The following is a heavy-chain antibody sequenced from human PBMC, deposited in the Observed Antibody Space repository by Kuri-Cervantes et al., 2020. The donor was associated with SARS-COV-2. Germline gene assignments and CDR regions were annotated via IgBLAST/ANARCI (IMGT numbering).Heavy chain of an antibody. J-gene: IGHJ4*02. Sequence: GGSLRLSCAASGFTFSSYGMHWVRQAPGKGLEWVAVISYDGSNKYYADSVKGRFTISRDNSKNSLYLQMNSLRTEDSALYYCAKGSSSGSDYFDYWGQGTLVTVSS. D-gene: IGHD1-26*01. CDR1: GFTFSSYG. V-gene: IGHV3-30*18. CDR3: AKGSSSGSDYFDY. CDR2: ISYDGSNK.